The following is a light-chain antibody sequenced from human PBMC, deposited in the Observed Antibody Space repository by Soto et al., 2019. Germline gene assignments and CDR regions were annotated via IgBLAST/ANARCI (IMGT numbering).Light chain of an antibody. CDR1: QGISSL. J-gene: IGKJ4*01. CDR3: QQANRFPRT. V-gene: IGKV1-12*01. CDR2: TTS. Sequence: DIQMTQSPSSVSASVGDRVTITCRASQGISSLLAWYQQKPGKAPNLLIHTTSNLQSGVPSRFSGSGSGTDFTLTIRSLQPEDFATYYCQQANRFPRTFGGGTKVEIK.